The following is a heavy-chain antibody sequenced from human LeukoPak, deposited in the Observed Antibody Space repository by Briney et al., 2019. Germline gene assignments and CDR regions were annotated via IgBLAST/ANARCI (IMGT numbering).Heavy chain of an antibody. CDR3: AKRRATGCVDY. V-gene: IGHV3-23*01. CDR1: GGSISSSN. J-gene: IGHJ4*02. D-gene: IGHD1-26*01. CDR2: ISGSGGST. Sequence: TSETLSLTCAVSGGSISSSNWWSWVRQAPGKGLEWVSAISGSGGSTYYADSVKGRFTISRDNSKNTLYLQMNSLRAEDTAVYYCAKRRATGCVDYWGQGTLVTVSS.